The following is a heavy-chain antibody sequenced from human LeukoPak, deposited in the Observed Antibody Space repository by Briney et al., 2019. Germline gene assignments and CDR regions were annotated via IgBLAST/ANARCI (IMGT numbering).Heavy chain of an antibody. V-gene: IGHV1-24*01. D-gene: IGHD3-10*01. CDR1: GFTFSNYW. CDR2: FDPEDGET. Sequence: GGSLRLSCAASGFTFSNYWMNWVRQAPGKGLEWMGGFDPEDGETIYAQKFQGRVTITRDTSASTAYMELSSLRSEDTAVYYCARAPPSNYYGSGSYYPFDYWGQGTLVTVSS. CDR3: ARAPPSNYYGSGSYYPFDY. J-gene: IGHJ4*02.